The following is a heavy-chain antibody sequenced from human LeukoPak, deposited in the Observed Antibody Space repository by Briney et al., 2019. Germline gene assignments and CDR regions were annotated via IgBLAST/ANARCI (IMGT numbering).Heavy chain of an antibody. V-gene: IGHV4-39*07. CDR2: IYYSGST. Sequence: SETLSLTCTVSGGSISSSSYYWGWIRQTPGKGLEWIGSIYYSGSTYYNPSLKSRVTISVDTSKNQFSLKLSSVTAADTAVYYCARVQRNYYDSSGYYTYWYFDLWGRGTLVTVSS. CDR1: GGSISSSSYY. D-gene: IGHD3-22*01. CDR3: ARVQRNYYDSSGYYTYWYFDL. J-gene: IGHJ2*01.